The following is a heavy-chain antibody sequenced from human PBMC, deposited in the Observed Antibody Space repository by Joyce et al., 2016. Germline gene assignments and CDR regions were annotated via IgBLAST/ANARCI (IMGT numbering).Heavy chain of an antibody. Sequence: EVRLVESGGGLVQPGGSLRLSCEVSGLRFSQFYINWVRTAPGKGLEWVGRSKNKPDGYITEYAASIKGRFTISRDDSKSSLYLQKNSLRSEDTAFYYCATEGASSGPDFDRWGQGTLVTVSS. CDR1: GLRFSQFY. J-gene: IGHJ4*02. CDR3: ATEGASSGPDFDR. V-gene: IGHV3-72*01. CDR2: SKNKPDGYIT. D-gene: IGHD3-22*01.